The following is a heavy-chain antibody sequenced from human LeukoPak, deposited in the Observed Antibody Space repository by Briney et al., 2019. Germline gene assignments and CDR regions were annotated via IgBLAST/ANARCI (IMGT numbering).Heavy chain of an antibody. Sequence: PGGSLRLSCAASGFIFSRFWMSWLRQAPGKGLEWVAHMNETGSDKYYVDSVKGRFTISRDNAKNSVYLQMNSLRAEDTAVYYCASCTAELNSWGQGALVTVSS. CDR1: GFIFSRFW. D-gene: IGHD1-26*01. J-gene: IGHJ5*02. V-gene: IGHV3-7*01. CDR2: MNETGSDK. CDR3: ASCTAELNS.